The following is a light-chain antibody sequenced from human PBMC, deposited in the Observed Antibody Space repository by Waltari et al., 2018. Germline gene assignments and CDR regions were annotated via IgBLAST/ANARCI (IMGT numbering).Light chain of an antibody. Sequence: SYELTQPSSVSVSPGQTARITCSGDVLAKKYARWFQQKPGQAPVLVLYKDSERPSGLPGRFAGSSSWTTVTLTISGAQVEDEADYYCYAAADNKYAVFGGGTQLTVL. CDR2: KDS. CDR1: VLAKKY. CDR3: YAAADNKYAV. V-gene: IGLV3-27*01. J-gene: IGLJ7*01.